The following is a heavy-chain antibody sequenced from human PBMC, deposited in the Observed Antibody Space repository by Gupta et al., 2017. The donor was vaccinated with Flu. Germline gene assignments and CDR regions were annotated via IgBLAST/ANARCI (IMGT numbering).Heavy chain of an antibody. D-gene: IGHD3-22*01. Sequence: QVQLQESGPGLVKPSETLSLTCTVSGGSISSYYWSWIRQPPGKGLEWIGYIYYSGSTNYNPSLKSRVTISVDTSKNQFSLKLSSVTAADTAVYYCARDRRYYYDSSGYLFWFDPWGQGTLVTVSS. CDR3: ARDRRYYYDSSGYLFWFDP. CDR1: GGSISSYY. V-gene: IGHV4-59*01. CDR2: IYYSGST. J-gene: IGHJ5*02.